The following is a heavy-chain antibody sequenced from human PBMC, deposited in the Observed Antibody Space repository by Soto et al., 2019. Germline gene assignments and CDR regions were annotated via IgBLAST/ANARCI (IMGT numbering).Heavy chain of an antibody. CDR3: AKGGYSYGPGMDV. CDR1: GFTFSSYG. Sequence: PGGSLRLSCAASGFTFSSYGMHWVRQAPGKGLEWVAVISYDGSNKYYADSVKGRFTISRDNSKNTLYLQMNSLRAEDTAVYYCAKGGYSYGPGMDVWAKGPRSPSP. J-gene: IGHJ6*02. CDR2: ISYDGSNK. V-gene: IGHV3-30*18. D-gene: IGHD5-18*01.